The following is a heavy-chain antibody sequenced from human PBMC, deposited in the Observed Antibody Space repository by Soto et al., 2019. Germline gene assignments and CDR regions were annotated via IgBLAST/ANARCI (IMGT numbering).Heavy chain of an antibody. D-gene: IGHD6-6*01. CDR2: IYYSGST. CDR3: ARGVSIAARHPKSQRPRLFDY. J-gene: IGHJ4*02. CDR1: GGSISSGGYY. Sequence: PSETLSLTCTVSGGSISSGGYYWSWIRQHPGKGLEWIGYIYYSGSTYYNPSLKSRVTISVDTSKNQFSLKLSSVTAADTAVYYCARGVSIAARHPKSQRPRLFDYWGQGTLVTVSS. V-gene: IGHV4-31*03.